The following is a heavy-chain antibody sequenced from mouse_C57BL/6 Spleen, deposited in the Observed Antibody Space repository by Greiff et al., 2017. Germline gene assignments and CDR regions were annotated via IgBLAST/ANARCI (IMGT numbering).Heavy chain of an antibody. D-gene: IGHD2-2*01. CDR3: AMGATMVTTGLFDY. Sequence: QVQLQQSGAELVKPGASVKMSCKASGYTFTSYWITWVKQRPGQGLEWIGDIYPGSGSTNYNEKFKSKATLTVDTSSSTAYMQLSSLTSEDSAVYYCAMGATMVTTGLFDYWGQGTTLTVSS. CDR2: IYPGSGST. CDR1: GYTFTSYW. V-gene: IGHV1-55*01. J-gene: IGHJ2*01.